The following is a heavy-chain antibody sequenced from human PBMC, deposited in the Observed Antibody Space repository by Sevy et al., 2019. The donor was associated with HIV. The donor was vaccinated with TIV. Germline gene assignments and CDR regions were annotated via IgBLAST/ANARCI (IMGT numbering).Heavy chain of an antibody. D-gene: IGHD2-15*01. CDR2: INPDGSKI. CDR3: VRAIQLAASY. V-gene: IGHV3-7*02. J-gene: IGHJ4*02. CDR1: AINIRDYW. Sequence: GGSLRLSCEASAINIRDYWMNWVRQAPGKGLEWVANINPDGSKIYYADSVKGRFTISRDYAKDSVFLQMTSLRAEDTAVYYCVRAIQLAASYWGQGMLVTVSS.